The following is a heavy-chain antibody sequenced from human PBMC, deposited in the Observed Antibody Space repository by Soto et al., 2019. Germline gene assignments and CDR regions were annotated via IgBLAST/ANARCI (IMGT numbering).Heavy chain of an antibody. CDR2: TSYDGSNN. CDR1: GFTFRSYV. CDR3: ARWGTTGGLDV. J-gene: IGHJ4*02. D-gene: IGHD3-16*01. V-gene: IGHV3-33*05. Sequence: QVQLVESGGGVVQPGTSLRLSCVGSGFTFRSYVIHWVRQAPGKGLEWVAPTSYDGSNNFYGDSVKGRFTISRDNSRNTVELQMDSLGLEATALYYCARWGTTGGLDVWGQGTLVSVSS.